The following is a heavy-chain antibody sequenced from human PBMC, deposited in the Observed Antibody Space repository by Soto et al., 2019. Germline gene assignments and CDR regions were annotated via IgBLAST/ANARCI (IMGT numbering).Heavy chain of an antibody. D-gene: IGHD1-7*01. CDR1: GVSISKYY. V-gene: IGHV4-4*09. Sequence: SETLSLTCNVSGVSISKYYWSWIRQPAGKGLQWIGEIYRTGSTNYNPSLKSRVTISLDKSENQFSLKVTPLTAADTAVYYCASRDPGTSVDYWGQGTLVTVSS. CDR2: IYRTGST. CDR3: ASRDPGTSVDY. J-gene: IGHJ4*02.